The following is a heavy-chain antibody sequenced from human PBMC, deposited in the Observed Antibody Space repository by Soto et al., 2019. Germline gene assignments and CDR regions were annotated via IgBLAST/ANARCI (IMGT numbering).Heavy chain of an antibody. J-gene: IGHJ4*02. Sequence: EVQLVESGGGLVQPGGSLRLSCATSGFTFSSYWMYWVRQAPGKGLVWVSRINSDGSNIGYADSVKGRFTISRDNAKSTLYLEMNSLRAEDTAVYYCARNFDYWGQGILVTVSS. CDR3: ARNFDY. CDR1: GFTFSSYW. CDR2: INSDGSNI. V-gene: IGHV3-74*01.